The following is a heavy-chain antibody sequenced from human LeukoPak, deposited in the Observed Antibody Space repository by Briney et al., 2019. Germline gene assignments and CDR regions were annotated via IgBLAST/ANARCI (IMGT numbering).Heavy chain of an antibody. J-gene: IGHJ4*02. CDR2: MNQDGSEK. CDR3: TSGAGGVDY. Sequence: GGSLRLSCGGSGFIFSTYWMSWVRQAPGKGLEWVANMNQDGSEKYYVDSVKGRFTISRDNAKNSLYLQMNSLRAEDTAVYYCTSGAGGVDYWGQGTLVTVSS. D-gene: IGHD1-14*01. CDR1: GFIFSTYW. V-gene: IGHV3-7*01.